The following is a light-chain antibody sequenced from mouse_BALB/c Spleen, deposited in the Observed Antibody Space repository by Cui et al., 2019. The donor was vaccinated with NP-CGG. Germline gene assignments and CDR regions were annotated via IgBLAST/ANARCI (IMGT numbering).Light chain of an antibody. Sequence: QAVVNQESALTTSPGETVTLTCRSNTGAVTTSNYANWVQEKPDHLFTGLIGGTNNRAPGVPARFSGSLIGDKAALTITRAQTEDEAIYFCALWYSNHWVFGGGTKLTVL. V-gene: IGLV1*01. J-gene: IGLJ1*01. CDR2: GTN. CDR1: TGAVTTSNY. CDR3: ALWYSNHWV.